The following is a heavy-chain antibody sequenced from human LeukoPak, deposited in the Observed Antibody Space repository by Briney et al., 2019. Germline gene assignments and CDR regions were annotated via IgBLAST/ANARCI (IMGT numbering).Heavy chain of an antibody. J-gene: IGHJ4*02. CDR3: AAGSPTLGFEY. V-gene: IGHV3-48*03. CDR2: IYTSGSAR. Sequence: GGSLRLSCAASGFTFSSYEMNWVRQAPGKGLEWVSYIYTSGSARYYADSVKSRFTISRDNAKNSLYLQMNSLRGEDTAVYYCAAGSPTLGFEYWGQGTLVTVSS. CDR1: GFTFSSYE.